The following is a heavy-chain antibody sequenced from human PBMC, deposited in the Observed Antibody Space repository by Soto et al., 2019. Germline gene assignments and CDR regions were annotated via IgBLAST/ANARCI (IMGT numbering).Heavy chain of an antibody. CDR2: IYYSGST. CDR1: GGSISSYY. J-gene: IGHJ6*02. D-gene: IGHD3-3*01. CDR3: ARDRGDFWSGIHYYYGMDV. V-gene: IGHV4-59*01. Sequence: SETLSLTCTVSGGSISSYYWSWIRQPPGKGLEWIGYIYYSGSTNYNPPLKSRVTISVDTSKNQFSLKLSSVTAADTAVYYCARDRGDFWSGIHYYYGMDVWGQWTTVT.